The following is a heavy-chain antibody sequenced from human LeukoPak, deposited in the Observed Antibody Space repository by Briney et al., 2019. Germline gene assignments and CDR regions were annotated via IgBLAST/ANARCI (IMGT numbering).Heavy chain of an antibody. CDR1: GGSFSGYY. J-gene: IGHJ6*02. Sequence: SETLSLTCAVYGGSFSGYYWSWIRQPPGKGLEWIGEINRSGSTNYNPSLKSRVTISVDTSKNQFSLKLSSVTAADTAVYYCARESRYCSSTSCYSAYYYGMDVWGQGTTVTVSS. CDR2: INRSGST. CDR3: ARESRYCSSTSCYSAYYYGMDV. V-gene: IGHV4-34*01. D-gene: IGHD2-2*01.